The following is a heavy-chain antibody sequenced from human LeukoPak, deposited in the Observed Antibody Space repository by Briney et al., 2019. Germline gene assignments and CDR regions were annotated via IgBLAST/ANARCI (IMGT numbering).Heavy chain of an antibody. CDR1: GFTFSSYS. Sequence: GGSLRLSCAASGFTFSSYSMNWVRQAPGKGLEWVSSISSSSSYIYYADSLKGRFTISRDNAKNSLYLQMNSLRAEDTAVYYCAREGDYGDTHYYMDVWGKGTTVTVSS. CDR2: ISSSSSYI. D-gene: IGHD4-17*01. J-gene: IGHJ6*03. CDR3: AREGDYGDTHYYMDV. V-gene: IGHV3-21*01.